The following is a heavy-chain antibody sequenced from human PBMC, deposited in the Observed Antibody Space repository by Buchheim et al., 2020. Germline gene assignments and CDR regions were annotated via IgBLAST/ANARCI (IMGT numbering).Heavy chain of an antibody. CDR1: GGSISSSSYY. V-gene: IGHV4-39*01. CDR2: IYYSGST. J-gene: IGHJ5*02. D-gene: IGHD3-10*01. CDR3: ARVERINYGSGSYSDWFDP. Sequence: QLQLQESGPGLVKPSETLSLTCTVPGGSISSSSYYWGWIRQPPGKGLEWIGSIYYSGSTYYNPSLKSRVTISVDTSKNQFSLKLSSVTAADTAVYYCARVERINYGSGSYSDWFDPWGQGTL.